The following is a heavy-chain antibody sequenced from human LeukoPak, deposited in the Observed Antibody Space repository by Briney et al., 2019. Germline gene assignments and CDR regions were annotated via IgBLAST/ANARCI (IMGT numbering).Heavy chain of an antibody. Sequence: PSETLSLTCAAYGGSFSGYYWSWIRQPPGKGLEWIGEINHSGSTNYNPSLKSRVTISVDTSKNQFSLKLSSVTAADTAVYYCARGYRVYDFWSGYSLSDWFDPWGQGTLVTVSS. V-gene: IGHV4-34*01. J-gene: IGHJ5*02. CDR2: INHSGST. CDR3: ARGYRVYDFWSGYSLSDWFDP. CDR1: GGSFSGYY. D-gene: IGHD3-3*01.